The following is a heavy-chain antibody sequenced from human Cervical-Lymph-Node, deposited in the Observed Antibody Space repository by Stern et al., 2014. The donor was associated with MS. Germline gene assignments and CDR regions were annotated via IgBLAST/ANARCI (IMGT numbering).Heavy chain of an antibody. CDR3: ARGIVTNRPAATLHNLFDH. Sequence: QVQLVQSGAEVKKPASSVKVSCKASGGTFSSSYAVSWVRQAPGPGLEWMGRIIPIVGLPNFAQKFQTRLTITADKSTSTVYMELSSLTSEDTAVYYCARGIVTNRPAATLHNLFDHWGQGTLVTVSS. CDR1: GGTFSSSYA. D-gene: IGHD2-15*01. V-gene: IGHV1-69*09. J-gene: IGHJ5*02. CDR2: IIPIVGLP.